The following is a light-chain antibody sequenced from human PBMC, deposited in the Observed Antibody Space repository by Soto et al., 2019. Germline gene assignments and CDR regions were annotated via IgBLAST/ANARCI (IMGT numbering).Light chain of an antibody. CDR1: SGDVGGYDY. J-gene: IGLJ1*01. CDR2: EVT. CDR3: SSHTSGRTRV. V-gene: IGLV2-14*01. Sequence: QSVLTQPASVSGSPGQSIAISCTCSSGDVGGYDYVSWYQQHPDKAPKLMIYEVTKRPSWVSNRFSGSKSGNTASLTISGLQPEDEADYYCSSHTSGRTRVFGSGTKVTVL.